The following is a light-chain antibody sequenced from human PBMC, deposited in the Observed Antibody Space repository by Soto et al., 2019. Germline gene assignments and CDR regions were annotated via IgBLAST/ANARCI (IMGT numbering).Light chain of an antibody. CDR3: QQRSNCPLT. Sequence: EIVLTQSPATLSLSPGERATLSCRASQSVSSYLAWYQQKPGQAPRLLIYDASNRATGIPARFSGSGSGTAFTLTIRSLEPEDFAVYYCQQRSNCPLTFGGGTKVEIK. J-gene: IGKJ4*01. CDR2: DAS. V-gene: IGKV3-11*01. CDR1: QSVSSY.